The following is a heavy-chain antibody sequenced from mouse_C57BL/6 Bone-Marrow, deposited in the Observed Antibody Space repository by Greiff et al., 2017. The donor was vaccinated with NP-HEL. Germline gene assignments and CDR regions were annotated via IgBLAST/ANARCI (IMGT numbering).Heavy chain of an antibody. Sequence: EVKLMESGGGLVQPGGSLKLSCAASGFTFSDYYMYWVRQTPEKRLEWVAYISNGGGSTYYPDTVKGRFTISRDNAKNTLYLQMSRLKSEDTAMYYCARNGDGYYPFAYWGQGTLVTVSA. D-gene: IGHD2-3*01. J-gene: IGHJ3*01. CDR1: GFTFSDYY. V-gene: IGHV5-12*01. CDR3: ARNGDGYYPFAY. CDR2: ISNGGGST.